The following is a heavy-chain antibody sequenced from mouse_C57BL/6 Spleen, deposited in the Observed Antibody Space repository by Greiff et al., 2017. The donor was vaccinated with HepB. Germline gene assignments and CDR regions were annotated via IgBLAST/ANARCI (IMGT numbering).Heavy chain of an antibody. CDR1: GFTFSDYY. J-gene: IGHJ1*03. Sequence: VQLKESEGGLVQPGSSMKLSCTASGFTFSDYYMAWVRQVPEKGLEWVANINYDGSSTYYLDSLKSRFIISRDNAKNILYLQMSSLKSEDTATYYCARVHYGSSYGYFDVWGTGTTVTVSS. CDR3: ARVHYGSSYGYFDV. D-gene: IGHD1-1*01. CDR2: INYDGSST. V-gene: IGHV5-16*01.